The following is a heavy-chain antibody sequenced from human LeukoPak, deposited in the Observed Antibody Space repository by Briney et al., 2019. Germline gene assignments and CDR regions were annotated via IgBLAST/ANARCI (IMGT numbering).Heavy chain of an antibody. CDR2: ISRDGGST. J-gene: IGHJ4*02. CDR1: GFTFSSFA. D-gene: IGHD1-1*01. Sequence: PGGSLRLSCAASGFTFSSFAMHWVRQAPGKGLEYVSAISRDGGSTYYANSVKGRFTISRDNSKNTLYLQMGSLRAEDMAVYYCARGDGTTGTTQDVAFDYWGQETLVTVSS. V-gene: IGHV3-64*01. CDR3: ARGDGTTGTTQDVAFDY.